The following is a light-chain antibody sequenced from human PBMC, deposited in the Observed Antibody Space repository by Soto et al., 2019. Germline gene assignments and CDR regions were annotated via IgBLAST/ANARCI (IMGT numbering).Light chain of an antibody. CDR1: QSVSGAY. Sequence: EIVLTQSPGTLSLSPGERATLSCRASQSVSGAYLAWYQQKPGQAPRLPIYGASSRATGIPDRFSGSGSGTDFTLTISRLEPEDFAVYYCQQSHNSPPTFGQGTKVDIK. V-gene: IGKV3-20*01. J-gene: IGKJ1*01. CDR2: GAS. CDR3: QQSHNSPPT.